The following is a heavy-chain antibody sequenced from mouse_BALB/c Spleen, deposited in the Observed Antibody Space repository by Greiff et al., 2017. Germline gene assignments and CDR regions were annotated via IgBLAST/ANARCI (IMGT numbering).Heavy chain of an antibody. CDR3: ARWVYGNYGGFAY. D-gene: IGHD2-1*01. V-gene: IGHV1-12*01. CDR2: IYPGNGDT. CDR1: GYTFTSYN. J-gene: IGHJ3*01. Sequence: QVQLQQPGAELVKPGASVKMSCKASGYTFTSYNMHWVKQTPGQGLEWIGAIYPGNGDTSYNQKFKGKATLTADKSSSTAYMQLSSLTSEDSAVYYCARWVYGNYGGFAYWGQGTLVTVSA.